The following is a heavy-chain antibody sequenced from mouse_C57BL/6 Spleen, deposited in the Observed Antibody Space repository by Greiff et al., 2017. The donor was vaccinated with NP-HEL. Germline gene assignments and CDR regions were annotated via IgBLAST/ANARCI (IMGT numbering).Heavy chain of an antibody. J-gene: IGHJ4*01. CDR3: ARHPQTAQAHYYAMDY. CDR2: ISSGGSYT. Sequence: EVHLVESGGDLVKPGGSLKLSCAASGFTFSSYGMSWVRQTPDKRLEWVATISSGGSYTYYPDSVKGRFTISRDNAKNTLYLQMSSLKSEDTAMYYCARHPQTAQAHYYAMDYWGQGTSVTVSS. V-gene: IGHV5-6*01. CDR1: GFTFSSYG. D-gene: IGHD3-2*02.